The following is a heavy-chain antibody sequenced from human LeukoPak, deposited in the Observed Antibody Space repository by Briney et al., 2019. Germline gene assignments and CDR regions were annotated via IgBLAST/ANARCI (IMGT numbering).Heavy chain of an antibody. Sequence: PSETLSLTCAVSGYSISSGYYWGWIRQPPGKGLEWIGSTYHSGSTYYNPSLKSRVTISVDTSKNQFSLKLSSVTAADTAVYYCARPGSGNYYAYWGQGTLVTVSS. CDR2: TYHSGST. CDR3: ARPGSGNYYAY. CDR1: GYSISSGYY. D-gene: IGHD3-10*01. V-gene: IGHV4-38-2*01. J-gene: IGHJ4*02.